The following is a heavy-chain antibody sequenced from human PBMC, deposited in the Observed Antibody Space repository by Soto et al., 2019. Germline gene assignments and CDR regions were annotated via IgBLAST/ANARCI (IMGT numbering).Heavy chain of an antibody. CDR2: ISYDESNK. J-gene: IGHJ4*02. CDR3: ASEIVGAAYYFDY. CDR1: GFTFSSYV. D-gene: IGHD1-26*01. V-gene: IGHV3-30-3*01. Sequence: QVQLVESGGGVVQPGKSLSLSCAASGFTFSSYVMYWVRQAPGKGLEWVAVISYDESNKYYADAVKGRFTISRDNSKNTLYLQMNSLRAEDTAVYYCASEIVGAAYYFDYWGQGTLVTVSS.